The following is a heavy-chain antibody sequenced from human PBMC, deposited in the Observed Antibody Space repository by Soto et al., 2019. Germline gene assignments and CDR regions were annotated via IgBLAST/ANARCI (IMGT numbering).Heavy chain of an antibody. CDR3: ARGPSGWYGFDY. CDR2: LNSDGTSA. D-gene: IGHD6-19*01. V-gene: IGHV3-74*01. Sequence: EVQLVESGGGLVQRGGSLRLSCAGSGFTFSSNWMHWVRQDPGKGLXWVSRLNSDGTSANYADSVKGRFTISRDNAKNTLFLQMNSLTAEDTALYYCARGPSGWYGFDYWGQGTLVTVSS. CDR1: GFTFSSNW. J-gene: IGHJ4*02.